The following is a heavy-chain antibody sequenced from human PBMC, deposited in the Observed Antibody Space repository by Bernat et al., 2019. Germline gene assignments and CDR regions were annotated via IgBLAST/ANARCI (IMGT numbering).Heavy chain of an antibody. Sequence: QVQLVESGGGVVQPGRSLRLSCAASGFTFSSYGMHWVRQAPGKGLEWVAVISYDGSNKYYADSVKGRFTISRDNSKNTLYLQMNSLRAEDTAVYYCAKANGIAAAGTMITFGGVIVPPGYYGMDVWGQGTTVTVSS. V-gene: IGHV3-30*18. CDR3: AKANGIAAAGTMITFGGVIVPPGYYGMDV. CDR1: GFTFSSYG. CDR2: ISYDGSNK. D-gene: IGHD3-16*02. J-gene: IGHJ6*02.